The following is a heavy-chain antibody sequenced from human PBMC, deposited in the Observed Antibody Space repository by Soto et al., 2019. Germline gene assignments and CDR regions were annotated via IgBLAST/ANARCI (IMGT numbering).Heavy chain of an antibody. V-gene: IGHV1-18*04. D-gene: IGHD2-8*01. CDR3: AREDRYCTNGIAYLQMNSLNIEDSAVYYCSGAESPDTAYFSLY. Sequence: APVKVSCKASGYTFTSHGGSWVRQAPGQGLEWMGWISGYNGNTNSSGKCRGRLTITADESTSTAYMELSSLRSEDTAVYYCAREDRYCTNGIAYLQMNSLNIEDSAVYYCSGAESPDTAYFSLYWGQGTPVTVSS. CDR1: GYTFTSHG. CDR2: ISGYNGNT. J-gene: IGHJ4*02.